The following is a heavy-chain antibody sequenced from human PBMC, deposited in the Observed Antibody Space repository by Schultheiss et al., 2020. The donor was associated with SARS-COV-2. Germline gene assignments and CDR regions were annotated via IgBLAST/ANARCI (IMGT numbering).Heavy chain of an antibody. CDR1: GGSISSGGYY. V-gene: IGHV4-31*03. CDR3: ARDIRIAVAVGVFDY. CDR2: IYYSGST. D-gene: IGHD6-19*01. J-gene: IGHJ4*02. Sequence: SQTLSLTCTVSGGSISSGGYYWSWIRQHPGKGLEWIGYIYYSGSTYYNPSLKSRVTISVDTSKNQFSLKLSSVTAADTAVYYCARDIRIAVAVGVFDYWGQGTLVTVSS.